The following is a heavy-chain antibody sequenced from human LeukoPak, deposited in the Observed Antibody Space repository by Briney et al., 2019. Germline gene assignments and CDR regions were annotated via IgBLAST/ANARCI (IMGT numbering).Heavy chain of an antibody. J-gene: IGHJ4*02. Sequence: ASMKVSCKASGYTFSVYYIHWLRQAPGQGLEWLGWINPNNGGTLYSQKFQGGVTMSRDTSISAVYMELNRLTTDDTAVYFCARGVATTGAKFFDYWGQGTLVTVSS. V-gene: IGHV1-2*02. CDR1: GYTFSVYY. CDR2: INPNNGGT. D-gene: IGHD6-13*01. CDR3: ARGVATTGAKFFDY.